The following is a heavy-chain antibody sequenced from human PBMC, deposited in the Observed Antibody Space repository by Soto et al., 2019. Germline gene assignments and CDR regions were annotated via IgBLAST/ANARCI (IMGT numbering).Heavy chain of an antibody. CDR2: IYYSGST. Sequence: SETLSLTCTVSGGSISSSSYYWGWIRQPPGKGLEWIGSIYYSGSTYYNPSLKSRVTISVDTSKNQFSLKLSSVTAADTAVYYCARQHVRDYYGGGYMDVWGKGTTVTVSS. D-gene: IGHD3-10*01. CDR3: ARQHVRDYYGGGYMDV. V-gene: IGHV4-39*01. CDR1: GGSISSSSYY. J-gene: IGHJ6*03.